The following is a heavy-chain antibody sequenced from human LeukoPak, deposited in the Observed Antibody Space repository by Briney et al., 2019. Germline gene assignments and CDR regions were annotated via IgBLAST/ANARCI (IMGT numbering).Heavy chain of an antibody. V-gene: IGHV1-2*02. J-gene: IGHJ2*01. CDR1: GYTFTGYY. CDR3: ARDSRVGATINWYFDL. Sequence: ASVKVSCKASGYTFTGYYMHWVRQAPVQGLEWMGWINPNSGGTNYAQKFQGRVTMTRDTSISTAYMELSRLRSDDTAVYYCARDSRVGATINWYFDLWGRGTLVTVSS. CDR2: INPNSGGT. D-gene: IGHD1-26*01.